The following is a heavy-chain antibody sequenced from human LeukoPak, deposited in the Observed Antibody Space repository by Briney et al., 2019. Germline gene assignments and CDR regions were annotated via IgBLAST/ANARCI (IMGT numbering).Heavy chain of an antibody. V-gene: IGHV3-30*18. CDR3: AKEDTRIWYYYYGMDV. CDR2: ISYDGSNK. D-gene: IGHD2-15*01. Sequence: SGGSLRLSCAASGFTFSSYGMHWVRQAPGKGLEWVAVISYDGSNKYYADSVKGRFTISRDNSKNTLYLQMNSLRAEDTAVYYCAKEDTRIWYYYYGMDVWGQGTTVTVSS. J-gene: IGHJ6*02. CDR1: GFTFSSYG.